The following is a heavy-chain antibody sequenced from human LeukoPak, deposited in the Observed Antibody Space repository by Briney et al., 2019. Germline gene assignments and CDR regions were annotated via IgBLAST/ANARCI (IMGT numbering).Heavy chain of an antibody. CDR1: GGSISSGGYS. J-gene: IGHJ6*02. Sequence: PSETLSLTCAVSGGSISSGGYSWSWIRQPPGKGLEWIGYIYHSGSTYYNPSLKSRVTISVDRSKNQFSLKLSSVTAADTAVYYCARDGSIRGYYYGMDVWGQGTTVTVSS. CDR3: ARDGSIRGYYYGMDV. D-gene: IGHD1-26*01. CDR2: IYHSGST. V-gene: IGHV4-30-2*01.